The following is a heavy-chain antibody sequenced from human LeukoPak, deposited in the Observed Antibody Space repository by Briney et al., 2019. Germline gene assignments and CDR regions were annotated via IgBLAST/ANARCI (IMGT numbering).Heavy chain of an antibody. CDR1: GFTFSSYA. CDR2: ISYDGSNK. V-gene: IGHV3-30-3*01. Sequence: GRSLRLYCAASGFTFSSYAMHRVRQAPGKGLEWVAVISYDGSNKYYADSVKGRFTISRDNSKNTLYLQMNSLRAEDTAVYYCARVSAAAGTVDYWGQGTLVTVSS. CDR3: ARVSAAAGTVDY. J-gene: IGHJ4*02. D-gene: IGHD6-13*01.